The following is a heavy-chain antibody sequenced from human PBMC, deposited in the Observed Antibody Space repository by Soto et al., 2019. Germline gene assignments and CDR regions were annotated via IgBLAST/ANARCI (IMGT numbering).Heavy chain of an antibody. D-gene: IGHD3-10*01. CDR3: AASYGSGYRAFDY. CDR2: VNPIVSMS. CDR1: GDTFSFYT. Sequence: QVQLVHSGAEVKKPGSSVKVSCKASGDTFSFYTINWVRQAPGLGLEWMGRVNPIVSMSNYAQKCQGRVTITADKSTNTAYMQLSSLRSEDTAIYYCAASYGSGYRAFDYWGQGALVTVSS. V-gene: IGHV1-69*02. J-gene: IGHJ4*02.